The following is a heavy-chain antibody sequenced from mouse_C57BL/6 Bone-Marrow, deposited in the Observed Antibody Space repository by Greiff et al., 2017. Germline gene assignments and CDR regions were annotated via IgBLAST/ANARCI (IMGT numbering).Heavy chain of an antibody. D-gene: IGHD1-1*01. Sequence: QVQLQQPGAELVKPGASVTLSCKASGYTFTDYEMHWVKQTPVHGLEWIGAIDPETGGTAYNQKFKGKAILTADKSSSTAYMELRSLTSEDSAVYYCTRPDYGSFFAYWGQGTLVTVSA. J-gene: IGHJ3*01. V-gene: IGHV1-15*01. CDR3: TRPDYGSFFAY. CDR1: GYTFTDYE. CDR2: IDPETGGT.